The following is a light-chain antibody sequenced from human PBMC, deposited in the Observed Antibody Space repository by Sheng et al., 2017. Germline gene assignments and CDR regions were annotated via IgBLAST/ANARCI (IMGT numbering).Light chain of an antibody. CDR1: QSIANN. CDR2: DAS. CDR3: QQYGSSTGT. V-gene: IGKV3-20*01. J-gene: IGKJ1*01. Sequence: EIVLTQSPGTLSLSPGERATLSCRASQSIANNLAWYQQKPGQPPRLLIYDASKRAPGIPARFSGSGSETDFTLTITSLEPEDFVVYYCQQYGSSTGTFGQGTKVEIK.